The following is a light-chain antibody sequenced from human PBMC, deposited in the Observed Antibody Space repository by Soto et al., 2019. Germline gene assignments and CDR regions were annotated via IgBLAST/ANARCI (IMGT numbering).Light chain of an antibody. J-gene: IGKJ1*01. CDR2: GSS. CDR1: QDIRRE. V-gene: IGKV1-6*01. Sequence: AIQMTQSPSSLSASVGDRVTITCRASQDIRRELGWYQQRPGRAPKLLIYGSSTLHDGVPSRFSGSVSGTDFTLTISSLQPEDGATYYCLQDSGYPRTFGQGTKVEI. CDR3: LQDSGYPRT.